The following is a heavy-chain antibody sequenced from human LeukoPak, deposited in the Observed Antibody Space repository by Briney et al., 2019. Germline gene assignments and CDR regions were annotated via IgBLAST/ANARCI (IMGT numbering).Heavy chain of an antibody. V-gene: IGHV3-7*01. CDR3: AGRSGSFDC. CDR1: GFTFSNYW. D-gene: IGHD3-10*01. J-gene: IGHJ4*02. CDR2: IKQDGSNK. Sequence: PGGSLRLSCAASGFTFSNYWMTWVRQAPGKGLEWVANIKQDGSNKTYVDSVKGRFTISRDNAKNSLYLQMNSLRVEDTAVYYCAGRSGSFDCWGQGTLVTVSA.